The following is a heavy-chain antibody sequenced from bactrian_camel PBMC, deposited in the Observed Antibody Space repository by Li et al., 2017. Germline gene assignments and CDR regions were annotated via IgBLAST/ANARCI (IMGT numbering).Heavy chain of an antibody. J-gene: IGHJ6*01. CDR1: TYAADNSNF. Sequence: HVQLVESGGGSVQAGGSLRLSCVASTYAADNSNFMAWFRQAPGKEREGIAAVSTNGVYKWYADSVKGRFTISRDNAKNTLYLQMNSLKSEDTALYYCATPSTRGAADVGYWGQGTQVTVS. V-gene: IGHV3S1*01. CDR3: ATPSTRGAADVGY. CDR2: VSTNGVYK. D-gene: IGHD2*01.